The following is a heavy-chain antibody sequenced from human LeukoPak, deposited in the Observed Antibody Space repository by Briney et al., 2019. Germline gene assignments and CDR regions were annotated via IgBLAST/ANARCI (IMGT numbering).Heavy chain of an antibody. V-gene: IGHV3-7*01. D-gene: IGHD3-3*01. CDR2: IKQDGSEK. J-gene: IGHJ6*03. CDR3: ARARNYDFWSGPLGFYYYMDV. Sequence: PGGSLRLSCAASGFTFSSYWMSRVRQAPGKGLEWVANIKQDGSEKYYVDSVKGRFTISRDNAKNSLYLQMNSLRAEDTAVYYCARARNYDFWSGPLGFYYYMDVWGKGTTVTVSS. CDR1: GFTFSSYW.